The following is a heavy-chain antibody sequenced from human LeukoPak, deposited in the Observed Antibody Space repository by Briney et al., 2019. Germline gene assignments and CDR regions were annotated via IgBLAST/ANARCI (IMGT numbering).Heavy chain of an antibody. CDR2: INPNSGGT. D-gene: IGHD6-6*01. J-gene: IGHJ6*03. Sequence: ASVKVSCKASGYTFTGYYMHCVRQAPGQGLEWMGWINPNSGGTNYAQKFQGRVTMTRDTSISTAYMELSRLRSDDTAVYYCTRDGYSSSSYSYMDGWGKGTTVTVSS. CDR1: GYTFTGYY. CDR3: TRDGYSSSSYSYMDG. V-gene: IGHV1-2*02.